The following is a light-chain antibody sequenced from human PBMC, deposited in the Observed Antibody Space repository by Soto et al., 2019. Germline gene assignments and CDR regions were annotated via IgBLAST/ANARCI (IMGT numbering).Light chain of an antibody. Sequence: QAVVTQEPSFSVSPGGTVTLTCALNSGSVSTTYYPSWFQQTPGQAPRTLIYNTDTRSSGVPDRFSGSILGNKAALTITGAQADDESDYYCVLHMGGGVYVFGTGTKLTVL. V-gene: IGLV8-61*01. CDR1: SGSVSTTYY. CDR3: VLHMGGGVYV. CDR2: NTD. J-gene: IGLJ1*01.